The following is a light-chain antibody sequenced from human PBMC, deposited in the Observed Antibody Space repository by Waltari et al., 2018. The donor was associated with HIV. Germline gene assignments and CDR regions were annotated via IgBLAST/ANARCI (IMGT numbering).Light chain of an antibody. J-gene: IGLJ2*01. CDR3: QSYDISLSASV. CDR1: KSNIGAGSD. V-gene: IGLV1-40*01. Sequence: SVLTQPPSVSGVPGQRVTLPGPGNKSNIGAGSDVTGYQHLPGIAPKVVSYLNTMRPSGIPDRFSGSKSDTSASLAITGLQAEDEADYYCQSYDISLSASVFGGGTKLTVL. CDR2: LNT.